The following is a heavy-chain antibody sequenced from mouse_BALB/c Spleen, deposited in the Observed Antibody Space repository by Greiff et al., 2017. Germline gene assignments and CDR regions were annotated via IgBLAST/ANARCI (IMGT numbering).Heavy chain of an antibody. J-gene: IGHJ1*01. Sequence: QVQLKESGAELVRPGTSVKVSCKASGYAFTNYLIEWVKQRPGQGLEWIGVINPGSGGTNYNEKFKGKATLTADKSSSTAYMQLSSLTSDDSAVYFCARLRYFDVWGAGTTVTVSS. CDR1: GYAFTNYL. V-gene: IGHV1-54*01. CDR2: INPGSGGT. CDR3: ARLRYFDV.